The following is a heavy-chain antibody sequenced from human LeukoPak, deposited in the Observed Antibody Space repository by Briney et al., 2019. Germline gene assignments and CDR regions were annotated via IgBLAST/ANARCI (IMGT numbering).Heavy chain of an antibody. Sequence: GGSLRLSCAASGITFGSYWMTWVRQAPGKGLECVANIKPDGSEKHYVDSVEGRFTISRDDAKNSLFLEMNSLRAEDTAVYYCARGRMAVAGSYEYWGQGTLVTVSS. D-gene: IGHD6-19*01. CDR1: GITFGSYW. CDR2: IKPDGSEK. V-gene: IGHV3-7*05. CDR3: ARGRMAVAGSYEY. J-gene: IGHJ4*02.